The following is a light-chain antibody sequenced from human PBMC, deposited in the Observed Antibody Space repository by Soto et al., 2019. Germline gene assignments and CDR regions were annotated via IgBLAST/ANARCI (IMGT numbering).Light chain of an antibody. J-gene: IGLJ1*01. Sequence: QSALTQPRSVSGSPGQSVTSSCTGTSLDVGGFDYVSWYQQHPGKAPTLIIYDVTQRPSGVPDRFSGFKSGNTASLTISGLDPGDEADYYCCSYAGIYTYRFGTGTKVTVL. CDR2: DVT. V-gene: IGLV2-11*01. CDR1: SLDVGGFDY. CDR3: CSYAGIYTYR.